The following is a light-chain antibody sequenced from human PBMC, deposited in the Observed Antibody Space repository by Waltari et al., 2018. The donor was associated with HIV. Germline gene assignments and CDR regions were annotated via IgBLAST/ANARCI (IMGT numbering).Light chain of an antibody. V-gene: IGLV2-14*01. CDR1: SSDAGGYNY. CDR3: SSYTSSSTRV. CDR2: DVS. Sequence: QSALTQPYSVSGSPGQSITISRTGTSSDAGGYNYVPWYQQYPGKAPKLMIDDVSNRPSGVSNRFSGSKSGNTASLTISGLQAEDEADYYGSSYTSSSTRVFGGATKLTVL. J-gene: IGLJ3*02.